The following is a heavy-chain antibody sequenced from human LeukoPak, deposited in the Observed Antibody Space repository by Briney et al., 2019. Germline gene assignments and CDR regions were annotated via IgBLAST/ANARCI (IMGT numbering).Heavy chain of an antibody. D-gene: IGHD3-22*01. CDR1: GFTFSSYA. J-gene: IGHJ4*02. CDR3: ARDLHYYDSSGYKY. CDR2: ISYDGSNK. Sequence: PGGSLRLSCAASGFTFSSYAMHWVRQAPGKGLEWVAVISYDGSNKYYADSVKGRFTISRDNSKNTLYLQMNSLRAEDTAVYYCARDLHYYDSSGYKYWGQGTLVTVSS. V-gene: IGHV3-30-3*01.